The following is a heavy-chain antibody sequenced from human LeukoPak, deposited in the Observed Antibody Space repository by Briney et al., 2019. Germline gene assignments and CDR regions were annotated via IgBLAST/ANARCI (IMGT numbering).Heavy chain of an antibody. CDR3: ARVTGDSLVRGVIPFDP. J-gene: IGHJ5*02. D-gene: IGHD3-10*01. V-gene: IGHV1-69*05. CDR2: IIPIFGTA. CDR1: GGTFISYA. Sequence: SVKVSCKASGGTFISYAISWVRQAPGQGLEWMGGIIPIFGTANYAQKFQGRVTITTDESTSTAYMELSSLRSEDTAVYYCARVTGDSLVRGVIPFDPWGQGTLVTVSS.